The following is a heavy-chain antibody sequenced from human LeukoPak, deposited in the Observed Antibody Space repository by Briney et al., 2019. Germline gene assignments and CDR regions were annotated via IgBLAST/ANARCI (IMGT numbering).Heavy chain of an antibody. CDR2: IYYSGST. V-gene: IGHV4-59*08. Sequence: SETLSLTCTVSGGSISSYYWSWIRQPPGKGLEWIGYIYYSGSTNYNPSLKSRVTISVDTSKNQFSLKLSSVTAADTAVYYCARGTRGAKIDYWGQGTLVTVSS. CDR1: GGSISSYY. J-gene: IGHJ4*02. CDR3: ARGTRGAKIDY. D-gene: IGHD3-10*01.